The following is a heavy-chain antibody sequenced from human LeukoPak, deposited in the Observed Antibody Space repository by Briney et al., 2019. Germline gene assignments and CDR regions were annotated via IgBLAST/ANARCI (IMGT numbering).Heavy chain of an antibody. D-gene: IGHD1-26*01. J-gene: IGHJ4*02. CDR3: ARDLAEVIVGSTGVDY. Sequence: ASVTVSYKASGYTFTSYYMHWVRQAPGQGLEWMGIINPSGGSTSYAQKFQGRVTITRDTSTSTVYMELSSLRSEDTAVYYCARDLAEVIVGSTGVDYWGQGTLVTVSS. CDR1: GYTFTSYY. CDR2: INPSGGST. V-gene: IGHV1-46*01.